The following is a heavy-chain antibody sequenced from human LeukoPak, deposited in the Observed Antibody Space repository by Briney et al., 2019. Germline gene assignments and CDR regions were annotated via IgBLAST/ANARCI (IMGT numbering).Heavy chain of an antibody. CDR2: ISTTMTTI. J-gene: IGHJ4*02. CDR3: ARDFSYFRIHFDY. D-gene: IGHD3-9*01. Sequence: GGSLRLSCVASGLTLSGYGMNWVRQAPGKGLEWLSYISTTMTTIYYGDSVKGRFTVSRDNAKNSLYLQMDSLRAEDTAVYYCARDFSYFRIHFDYWGQGTLVTVSS. V-gene: IGHV3-48*01. CDR1: GLTLSGYG.